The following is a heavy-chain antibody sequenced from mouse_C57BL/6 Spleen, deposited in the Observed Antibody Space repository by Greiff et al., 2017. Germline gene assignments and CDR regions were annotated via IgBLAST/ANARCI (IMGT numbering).Heavy chain of an antibody. D-gene: IGHD1-1*01. CDR2: IYPGSGNT. V-gene: IGHV1-66*01. CDR3: ARAAYGSSYGAMDY. CDR1: GYSFTSYY. Sequence: QVQLKQSGPELVKPGASVKISCKASGYSFTSYYIHWVKQRPGQGLEWIGWIYPGSGNTKYNEKFKGKATLTADTSSSTAYMQLSSLTSEDSAVYYCARAAYGSSYGAMDYWGQGTSVTVSS. J-gene: IGHJ4*01.